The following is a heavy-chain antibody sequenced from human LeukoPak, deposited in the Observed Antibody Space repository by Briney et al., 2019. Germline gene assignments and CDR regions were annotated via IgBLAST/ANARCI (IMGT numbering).Heavy chain of an antibody. CDR1: GGTFSSYA. D-gene: IGHD6-13*01. Sequence: SVKVSCKASGGTFSSYAISWVRQAPGQGLEWMGGIFPIFGTANYAQKFQGRVTITADESTSTAYMELSSLRSEDTAVYYCARAKQQPSLFDYWGQGTLVTVSS. V-gene: IGHV1-69*01. CDR3: ARAKQQPSLFDY. CDR2: IFPIFGTA. J-gene: IGHJ4*02.